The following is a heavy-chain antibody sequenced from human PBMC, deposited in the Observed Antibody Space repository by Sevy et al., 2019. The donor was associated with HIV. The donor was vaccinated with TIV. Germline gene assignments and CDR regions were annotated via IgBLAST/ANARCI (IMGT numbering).Heavy chain of an antibody. CDR3: VRAECPIGYCRSTSSLDV. Sequence: SETLSLTCTVSGGSISSYYWSWIRQPPGKGLEWIGYIYYSGSTNYNPSLKSRVTISVDTSKNQFYLKLSSVTAADTAVYYCVRAECPIGYCRSTSSLDVWGKGTTVTVSS. V-gene: IGHV4-59*01. D-gene: IGHD2-2*01. J-gene: IGHJ6*04. CDR2: IYYSGST. CDR1: GGSISSYY.